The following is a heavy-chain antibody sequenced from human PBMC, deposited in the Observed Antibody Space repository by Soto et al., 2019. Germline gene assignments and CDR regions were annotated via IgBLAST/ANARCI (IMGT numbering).Heavy chain of an antibody. CDR3: VRDSGAGATSWFEP. V-gene: IGHV4-30-2*01. CDR1: GASISSGGYS. J-gene: IGHJ5*02. Sequence: PSEPLSLTCAVSGASISSGGYSWGWIRQAPGKGLEWIGYIDRSGGTSYNPSLRSRVAISVDRPKNQFSLKLNSVTAADTAVYFCVRDSGAGATSWFEPWGQGTRVTVSS. D-gene: IGHD1-26*01. CDR2: IDRSGGT.